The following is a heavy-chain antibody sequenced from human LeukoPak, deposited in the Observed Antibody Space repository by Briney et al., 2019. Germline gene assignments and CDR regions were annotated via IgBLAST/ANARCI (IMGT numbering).Heavy chain of an antibody. CDR3: AKDGFSSGYLNFDY. D-gene: IGHD3-22*01. V-gene: IGHV3-48*03. Sequence: GGSLRLSCAASGFTFSSYEMNWVRQAPGKGLEWVSYISSSGSTIYYADSVKGRFTISRDNAKNSLYLQMNSLRAEDTAVYYCAKDGFSSGYLNFDYWGQGTLVTVSS. CDR2: ISSSGSTI. CDR1: GFTFSSYE. J-gene: IGHJ4*02.